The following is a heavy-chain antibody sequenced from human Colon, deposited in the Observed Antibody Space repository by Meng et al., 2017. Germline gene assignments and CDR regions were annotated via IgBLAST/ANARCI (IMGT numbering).Heavy chain of an antibody. V-gene: IGHV4-4*02. D-gene: IGHD4-23*01. J-gene: IGHJ4*02. CDR1: GGSISSNYW. CDR3: ARIDYGGNGIEKYFFDY. CDR2: IHHGGTT. Sequence: REAGHGLVKPSGTLSLTCAVSGGSISSNYWWSWVRQSPKKGLEWIGEIHHGGTTNYNPSLKSRVTISVDTSNNQFSLKLSSVTAADTAVYYCARIDYGGNGIEKYFFDYWGQGTLVTVSS.